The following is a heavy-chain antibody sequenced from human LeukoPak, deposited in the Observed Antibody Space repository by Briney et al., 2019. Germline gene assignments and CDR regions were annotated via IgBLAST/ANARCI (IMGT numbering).Heavy chain of an antibody. D-gene: IGHD5-12*01. Sequence: SETLSLTCTVSGGSISTYYWSWIRQPPRKGLEWIGYIYHSGSTKYNPSLKSRVTISVDTSKNQFSLKLSSVTAADTAVYYCARDGYSGNDGLWGQGTLVTVSS. V-gene: IGHV4-59*01. CDR1: GGSISTYY. J-gene: IGHJ4*02. CDR2: IYHSGST. CDR3: ARDGYSGNDGL.